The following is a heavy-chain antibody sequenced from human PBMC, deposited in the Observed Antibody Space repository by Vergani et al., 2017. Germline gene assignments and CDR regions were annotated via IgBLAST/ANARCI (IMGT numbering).Heavy chain of an antibody. CDR2: IYHSGST. Sequence: QVQLQESGPGLVKPSETLSLTCTVSGYSISSGYYWGWIRQRPGKGLEWIGSIYHSGSTYYNPSLKSRVTISVDTSKNQFSLKLSSVTAADTAVYYCARVTYYGSGSYYGYYYGMDVWGQGTTVTVSS. D-gene: IGHD3-10*01. CDR3: ARVTYYGSGSYYGYYYGMDV. V-gene: IGHV4-38-2*02. J-gene: IGHJ6*02. CDR1: GYSISSGYY.